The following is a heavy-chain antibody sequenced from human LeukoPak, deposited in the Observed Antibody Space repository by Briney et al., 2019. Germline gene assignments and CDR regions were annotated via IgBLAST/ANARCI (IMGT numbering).Heavy chain of an antibody. J-gene: IGHJ4*02. CDR2: IYHSGST. D-gene: IGHD3-16*01. CDR3: ARGRDYVWGS. V-gene: IGHV4-4*02. Sequence: PSEALSLTCAVSGDSISSNNWWSWVRQPPGEGLEWIGEIYHSGSTNHNSSLKSRVTMSVDKSKNRISLELKSVTAADTAIYYCARGRDYVWGSWGQGTLVTVSS. CDR1: GDSISSNNW.